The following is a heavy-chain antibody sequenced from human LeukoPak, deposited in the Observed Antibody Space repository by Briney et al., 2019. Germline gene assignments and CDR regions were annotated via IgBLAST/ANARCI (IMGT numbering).Heavy chain of an antibody. CDR2: INHSGST. D-gene: IGHD3-10*01. J-gene: IGHJ5*02. CDR3: ARGPVLLWFGERRFDP. Sequence: SETLSLTCAVYGGSFSGYYWSWIRQPPGKGLEWIGEINHSGSTNYNPSLKSRVTISVDTSKNQFTLKLSSVTAADTAVYYCARGPVLLWFGERRFDPWGQGTLVTVSS. V-gene: IGHV4-34*01. CDR1: GGSFSGYY.